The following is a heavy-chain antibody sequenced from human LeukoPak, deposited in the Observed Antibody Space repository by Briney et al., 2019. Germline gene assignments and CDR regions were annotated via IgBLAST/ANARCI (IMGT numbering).Heavy chain of an antibody. CDR1: GFTFSSYG. CDR3: ARERYREYYYDSSGYGFPGCAFDI. V-gene: IGHV3-23*01. D-gene: IGHD3-22*01. J-gene: IGHJ4*02. CDR2: ITGTGHIT. Sequence: PGGSLRLSCAASGFTFSSYGMSWVRQAPGKGLEWVSAITGTGHITYYADSVKGRFTISRDNSKNSLYLQMNSLRAEDTAVYYCARERYREYYYDSSGYGFPGCAFDIWGQGTLVTVSS.